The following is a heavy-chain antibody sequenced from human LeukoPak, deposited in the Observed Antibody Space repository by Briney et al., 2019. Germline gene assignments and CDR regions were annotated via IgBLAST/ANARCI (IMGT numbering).Heavy chain of an antibody. J-gene: IGHJ4*02. CDR2: ISGTGGKT. Sequence: QTGGSLRLSCAASGGTFNNYAMSWVRQAPGRGLEWVSAISGTGGKTYYADSVQGRFTISRDNSKNAVYLQMNSLRAEDTAVYYCAKEGQVDTTMAFFYFWGQGTLVTVYS. CDR3: AKEGQVDTTMAFFYF. D-gene: IGHD5-18*01. CDR1: GGTFNNYA. V-gene: IGHV3-23*01.